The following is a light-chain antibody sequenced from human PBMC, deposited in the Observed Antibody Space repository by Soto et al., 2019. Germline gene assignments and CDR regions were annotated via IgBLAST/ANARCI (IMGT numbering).Light chain of an antibody. J-gene: IGKJ1*01. CDR1: QSVSSN. V-gene: IGKV3D-20*01. CDR2: DAS. CDR3: HHYGTSPWT. Sequence: EIVMTQSPSTLSVSPGGRATLSCRASQSVSSNLAWYQQKPGLAPRLLIYDASSRATGIPDRFSGSGSGTEFTLTISRLEPEDFAVYYCHHYGTSPWTFGQGTKVDIK.